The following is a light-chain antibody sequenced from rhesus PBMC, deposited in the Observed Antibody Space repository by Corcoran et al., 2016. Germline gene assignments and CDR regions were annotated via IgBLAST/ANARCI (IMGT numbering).Light chain of an antibody. Sequence: SSGLTQEPALSVALGHTVRMTCQGDSLKTYYASWYQQKPGQVPVLVIYGNTDRPSGIPGRFSGSWSGNTGSLTITGAQVEDEADYYCGSWDNSGNHYIFGPGTRLTVL. CDR2: GNT. CDR1: SLKTYY. J-gene: IGLJ1*01. V-gene: IGLV3S11*01. CDR3: GSWDNSGNHYI.